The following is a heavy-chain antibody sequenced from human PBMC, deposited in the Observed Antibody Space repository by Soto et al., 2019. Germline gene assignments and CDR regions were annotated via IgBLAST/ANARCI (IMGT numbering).Heavy chain of an antibody. CDR2: IIPIFGTT. Sequence: SVKVSCKASGGTFSSYTMSWARQAPGQGLEWMGGIIPIFGTTTYAHKFQGRVTITADESTSTVYMELSSLRGEDTAVYYCARGALTTLAYYYGMDVWGQGTTVTVSS. V-gene: IGHV1-69*13. CDR3: ARGALTTLAYYYGMDV. CDR1: GGTFSSYT. J-gene: IGHJ6*02. D-gene: IGHD4-4*01.